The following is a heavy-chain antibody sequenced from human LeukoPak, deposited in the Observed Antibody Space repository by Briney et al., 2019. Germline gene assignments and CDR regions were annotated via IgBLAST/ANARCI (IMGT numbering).Heavy chain of an antibody. CDR1: GFTFSSYS. Sequence: GGSLRLSCAASGFTFSSYSMNWVPQAPGKGLEWVSSISSSSSYIYYADSVKGRFTIPRDNAKNSLYLQMNSLRAEDTAVYYCARGAYYDSSGYYYDIDYWGQGTLVTVSS. CDR2: ISSSSSYI. V-gene: IGHV3-21*01. J-gene: IGHJ4*02. CDR3: ARGAYYDSSGYYYDIDY. D-gene: IGHD3-22*01.